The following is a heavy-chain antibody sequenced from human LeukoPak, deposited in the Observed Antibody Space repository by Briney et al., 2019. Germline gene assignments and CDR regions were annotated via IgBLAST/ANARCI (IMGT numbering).Heavy chain of an antibody. Sequence: ASVKVSCKASGYTFTSYGITWVRQAPGQGLEWMGWISAYNGNTNYAQKLQGRVTMTTDTSTSTAYMELRSLRSDDTAVYYCARADRDFWSRFNDYWGQGTLVTVSS. CDR3: ARADRDFWSRFNDY. J-gene: IGHJ4*02. CDR2: ISAYNGNT. CDR1: GYTFTSYG. D-gene: IGHD3-3*01. V-gene: IGHV1-18*01.